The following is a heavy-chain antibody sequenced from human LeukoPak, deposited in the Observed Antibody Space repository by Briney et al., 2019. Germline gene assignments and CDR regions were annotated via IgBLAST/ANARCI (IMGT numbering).Heavy chain of an antibody. V-gene: IGHV3-30*02. D-gene: IGHD4-17*01. CDR2: IPSDGSDN. CDR1: VFTFSTYG. CDR3: AKGLGDYDDFRLGY. Sequence: GGSLRLSCAASVFTFSTYGFHWARQAPGKGLEWVAFIPSDGSDNYYANSVKGRFTISRDNSKNTLYLQMNSLRSEDTAVYYCAKGLGDYDDFRLGYWGQGTLVTVSS. J-gene: IGHJ4*02.